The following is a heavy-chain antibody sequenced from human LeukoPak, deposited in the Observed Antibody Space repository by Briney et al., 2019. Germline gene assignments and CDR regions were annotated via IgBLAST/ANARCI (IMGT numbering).Heavy chain of an antibody. CDR1: GYTFTSYD. D-gene: IGHD6-6*01. Sequence: EASVKDSCKASGYTFTSYDINWVRQATGQGLEWMGWMNPNSGNTGYAQKFQDRVTMTRNTSISTAYMELSSLRSEDTAVYYCARGWRSSENWFDPWGQGTLVTVSS. CDR2: MNPNSGNT. J-gene: IGHJ5*02. CDR3: ARGWRSSENWFDP. V-gene: IGHV1-8*01.